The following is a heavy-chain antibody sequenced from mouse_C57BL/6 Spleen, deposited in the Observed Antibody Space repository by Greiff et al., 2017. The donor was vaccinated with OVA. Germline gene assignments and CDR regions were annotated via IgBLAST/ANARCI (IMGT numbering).Heavy chain of an antibody. CDR1: GYSIPSDY. D-gene: IGHD2-3*01. J-gene: IGHJ1*03. V-gene: IGHV3-8*01. Sequence: VQLKESGPGLAKPSQPLSLTCSVTGYSIPSDYWNWLRKFPGNNLEYMGYISYSGSTYYNPSLKSRISITRDTAKYQYYLQLNSVTTEDTATDYCARGSYDGYYGWYFDVGGTGTTVTVSS. CDR3: ARGSYDGYYGWYFDV. CDR2: ISYSGST.